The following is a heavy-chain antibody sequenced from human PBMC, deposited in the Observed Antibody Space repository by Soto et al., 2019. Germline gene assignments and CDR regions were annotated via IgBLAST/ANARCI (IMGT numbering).Heavy chain of an antibody. J-gene: IGHJ4*02. CDR2: INPSGGST. V-gene: IGHV1-46*01. Sequence: ASVKVSRKASGYTFTSYYMHWVRQAPGQGLEWMGIINPSGGSTSYAQKFQGRVTMTRDTSTSTAYMELSSLRSEDTAVNYCAIYYEGSYDDSPGEYDYWGQGALVTVSS. CDR1: GYTFTSYY. D-gene: IGHD3-22*01. CDR3: AIYYEGSYDDSPGEYDY.